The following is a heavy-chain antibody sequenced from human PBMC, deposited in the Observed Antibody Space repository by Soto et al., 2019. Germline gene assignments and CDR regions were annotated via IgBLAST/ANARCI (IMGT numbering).Heavy chain of an antibody. Sequence: GGSLRLSCAASGFTFSNAWMSWVRQAPGKGLEWVGRIKSKTDGGTTDYAAPVKGRFTISRDDSKNTLYLQMNSLKTEDTAVYYCTTDSVVVVAFDAFDIWGQGTMVTVS. CDR1: GFTFSNAW. J-gene: IGHJ3*02. CDR3: TTDSVVVVAFDAFDI. CDR2: IKSKTDGGTT. V-gene: IGHV3-15*01. D-gene: IGHD2-15*01.